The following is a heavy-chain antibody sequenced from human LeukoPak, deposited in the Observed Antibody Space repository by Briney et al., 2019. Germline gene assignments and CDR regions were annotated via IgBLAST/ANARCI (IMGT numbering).Heavy chain of an antibody. Sequence: ASVKVSCKASGYTFTGYYMHWVRQAPGQGLEWMGWINPNSGGTNYAQKFQGRVTMTRDTSISTAYMELSRLRSDDTAVYYCAAVRYYDFWSGYIDYWGQGTLVTVSS. J-gene: IGHJ4*02. CDR1: GYTFTGYY. V-gene: IGHV1-2*02. CDR3: AAVRYYDFWSGYIDY. D-gene: IGHD3-3*01. CDR2: INPNSGGT.